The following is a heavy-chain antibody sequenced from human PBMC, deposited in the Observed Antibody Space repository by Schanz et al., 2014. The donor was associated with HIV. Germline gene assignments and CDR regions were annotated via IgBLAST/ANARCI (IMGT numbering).Heavy chain of an antibody. CDR1: GYGFTGFG. Sequence: QVQEVQSGRETKKPGDSVKVSCRTSGYGFTGFGISWVRQAPGQGLEWMGGMIPSFRLRTYARKFQGRVTIAADESASTAYMELNSLRSDDTAVYYCAKSPIFGDVIFYGMDVWGQGTTVTVSS. D-gene: IGHD3-3*02. CDR3: AKSPIFGDVIFYGMDV. CDR2: MIPSFRLR. V-gene: IGHV1-69*13. J-gene: IGHJ6*02.